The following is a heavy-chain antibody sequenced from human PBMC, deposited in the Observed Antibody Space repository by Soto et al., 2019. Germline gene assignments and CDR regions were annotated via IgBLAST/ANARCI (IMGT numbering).Heavy chain of an antibody. CDR1: GFTFRSYG. D-gene: IGHD4-4*01. V-gene: IGHV3-30*03. Sequence: GGSLRLSCVASGFTFRSYGMHWVRQAPGKGLEWVAVISYDGGNKYYEQSVKGRFTISRDNSKNTLYLQMNTLRGEDTALYYCARDHNTTALCDFDSWGQGTLVTVSS. J-gene: IGHJ4*02. CDR3: ARDHNTTALCDFDS. CDR2: ISYDGGNK.